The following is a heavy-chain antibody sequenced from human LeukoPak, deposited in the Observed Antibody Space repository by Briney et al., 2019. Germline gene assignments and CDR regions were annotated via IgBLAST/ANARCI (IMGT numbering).Heavy chain of an antibody. J-gene: IGHJ5*02. D-gene: IGHD1-26*01. CDR2: IYYSGST. V-gene: IGHV4-39*01. CDR3: ARHEYSGSYYGLSWFDP. CDR1: GGSISSSGYY. Sequence: SETLSLTCTVSGGSISSSGYYWGWIRRPPGKGLEWIASIYYSGSTYYNPSLKSRVTISVDTSKNQLSLKLSSLTSADTAVYYCARHEYSGSYYGLSWFDPWGQGTLVTVSS.